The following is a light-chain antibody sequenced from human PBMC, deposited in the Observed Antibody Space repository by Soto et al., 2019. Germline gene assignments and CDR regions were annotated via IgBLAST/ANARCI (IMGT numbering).Light chain of an antibody. J-gene: IGLJ2*01. Sequence: QSALTQPASVSGSPGQSITISCTGSSSDVGTYNLVSWHQHHPGKAPKLMISEVVKRPSGVSNRFSGSKSGNTASLTISGLQAEDEADYYCCSYAGSSMFVFGGGTKLTVL. V-gene: IGLV2-23*02. CDR2: EVV. CDR1: SSDVGTYNL. CDR3: CSYAGSSMFV.